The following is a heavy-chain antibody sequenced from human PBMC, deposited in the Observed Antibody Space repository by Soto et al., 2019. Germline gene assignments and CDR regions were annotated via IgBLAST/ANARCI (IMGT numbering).Heavy chain of an antibody. Sequence: TCAVSGGFISSGDSSWGWIRQPPGKGLEWIGSIYHSGSTYYNPSLKSRVTISVDTSKNQFSLKLSSVTAADTAVYYCASSARLYSSSSSDWFDPWGQGTLVTVSS. CDR2: IYHSGST. CDR1: GGFISSGDSS. J-gene: IGHJ5*02. D-gene: IGHD6-6*01. V-gene: IGHV4-30-2*03. CDR3: ASSARLYSSSSSDWFDP.